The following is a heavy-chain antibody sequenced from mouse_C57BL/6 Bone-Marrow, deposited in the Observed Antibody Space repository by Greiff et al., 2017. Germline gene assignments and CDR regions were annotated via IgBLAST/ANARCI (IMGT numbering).Heavy chain of an antibody. CDR2: IRSKSNNYAT. CDR1: GFSFNTYA. CDR3: VRGDKGGYFDY. J-gene: IGHJ2*01. D-gene: IGHD1-3*01. Sequence: GGGLVQPKGSLKLSCAASGFSFNTYAMNWVRQAPGKGLEWVARIRSKSNNYATYYADSVKDRFTISRDDSESMLYLQMNNLKTEDTAMYYCVRGDKGGYFDYWGQGTTLTVSS. V-gene: IGHV10-1*01.